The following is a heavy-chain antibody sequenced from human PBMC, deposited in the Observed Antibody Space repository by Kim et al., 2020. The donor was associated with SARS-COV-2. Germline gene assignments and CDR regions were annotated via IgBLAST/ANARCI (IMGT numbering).Heavy chain of an antibody. Sequence: NPSLKSRVTISVDTSKNQFSLKLSSVTAADTAVYYCARHDAATNPAWFDPWGQGTLVTVSS. D-gene: IGHD6-25*01. V-gene: IGHV4-39*01. CDR3: ARHDAATNPAWFDP. J-gene: IGHJ5*02.